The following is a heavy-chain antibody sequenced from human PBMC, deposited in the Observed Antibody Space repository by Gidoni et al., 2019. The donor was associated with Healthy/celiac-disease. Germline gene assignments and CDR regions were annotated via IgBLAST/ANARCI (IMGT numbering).Heavy chain of an antibody. CDR3: ANWVGITMIVVEAFDI. J-gene: IGHJ3*02. D-gene: IGHD3-22*01. CDR1: GFTFSSYA. V-gene: IGHV3-23*01. Sequence: EVQLLESGGGLVQPGGSLRLSCAASGFTFSSYAMSWVRQAPGKGLEWVSAISGSGGSTYYADSVKGRFTISRDNSKNTLYLQMNSLRAEDTAVYYCANWVGITMIVVEAFDIWGQGTMVTVSS. CDR2: ISGSGGST.